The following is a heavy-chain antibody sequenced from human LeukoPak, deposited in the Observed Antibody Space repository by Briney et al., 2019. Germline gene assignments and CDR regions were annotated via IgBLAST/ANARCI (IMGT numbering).Heavy chain of an antibody. V-gene: IGHV4-34*01. J-gene: IGHJ4*02. CDR3: ASLVGATTNY. D-gene: IGHD1-26*01. CDR2: INHSGST. CDR1: GGSFSGYY. Sequence: PETLSLTCAVYGGSFSGYYWSWIRQPPGKGLEWIGEINHSGSTNYNPSLKSRVTISVDTSKNQFSLKLSSVTAADTAVYYCASLVGATTNYWGQGTLVTVSS.